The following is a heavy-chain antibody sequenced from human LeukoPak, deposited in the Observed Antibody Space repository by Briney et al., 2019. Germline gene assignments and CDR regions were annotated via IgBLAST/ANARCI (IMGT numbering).Heavy chain of an antibody. V-gene: IGHV1-69*02. Sequence: SVKVSCKASGGTFSSYTISWVRQAPGQGLEWMGRIIPILGIANYAQKFQGRVTITADKSTSTAYMELSSLRSEDTAVYYCASSTSHRWFDPWGQGTLFTVSS. D-gene: IGHD2-2*01. CDR1: GGTFSSYT. CDR2: IIPILGIA. CDR3: ASSTSHRWFDP. J-gene: IGHJ5*02.